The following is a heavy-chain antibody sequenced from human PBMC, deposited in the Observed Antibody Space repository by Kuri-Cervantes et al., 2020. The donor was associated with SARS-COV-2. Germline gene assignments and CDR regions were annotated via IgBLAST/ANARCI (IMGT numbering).Heavy chain of an antibody. CDR3: ARRQPTVFGAADWFDP. J-gene: IGHJ5*02. CDR1: GGSISGSDYY. CDR2: IYYSGST. Sequence: SETLSLTCTVSGGSISGSDYYWDWIRQPPGKGLEWIGSIYYSGSTYNNPSLKSRVTISADTSKNQFSLRLRSVTAADTAVYYCARRQPTVFGAADWFDPWGRGTLVTVSS. V-gene: IGHV4-39*01. D-gene: IGHD3-3*01.